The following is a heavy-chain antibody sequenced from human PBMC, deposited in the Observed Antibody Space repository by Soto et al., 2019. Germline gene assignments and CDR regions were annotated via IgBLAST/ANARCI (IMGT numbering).Heavy chain of an antibody. CDR2: ISAYNGNT. Sequence: QVQLVQSGAEVKKPGASAKVSCKASGYTFTSYGISWVRQAPGQGLEWMGWISAYNGNTNYAQKLQGRVTMTTDTSTSTAYMELRSLRSDDTAVYYCHRYQLLGNLGYYGMDVWGQGTTVTVSS. V-gene: IGHV1-18*01. CDR3: HRYQLLGNLGYYGMDV. J-gene: IGHJ6*02. D-gene: IGHD2-2*01. CDR1: GYTFTSYG.